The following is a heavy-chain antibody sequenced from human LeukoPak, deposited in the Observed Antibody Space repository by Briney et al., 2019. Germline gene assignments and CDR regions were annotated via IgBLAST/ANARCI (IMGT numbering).Heavy chain of an antibody. CDR3: ARVSTMIVVVRIEYYFDY. D-gene: IGHD3-22*01. Sequence: PGGSLRLSCAACGFTFSIYAMHWVRQAPGKGLEWVAVISYDGSNKYYADSVKGRFTISRDNSKNTLYLQMNSLRAEDTAAYYCARVSTMIVVVRIEYYFDYWGQGTLVTVSS. CDR1: GFTFSIYA. CDR2: ISYDGSNK. V-gene: IGHV3-30-3*01. J-gene: IGHJ4*02.